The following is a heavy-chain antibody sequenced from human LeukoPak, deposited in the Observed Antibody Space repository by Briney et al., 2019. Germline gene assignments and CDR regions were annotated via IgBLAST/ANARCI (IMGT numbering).Heavy chain of an antibody. D-gene: IGHD1-1*01. CDR1: GDSVSSDITA. V-gene: IGHV6-1*01. J-gene: IGHJ4*02. Sequence: SQTLSLTGAISGDSVSSDITAWYWIRQSPSRGLEWLGRTYYNSRCSNDSAVSVQSRITINPDTASTQFSLQLKSVTPEDTAVYSCARGYMKSGFDYWGQGTLVTVSS. CDR2: TYYNSRCSN. CDR3: ARGYMKSGFDY.